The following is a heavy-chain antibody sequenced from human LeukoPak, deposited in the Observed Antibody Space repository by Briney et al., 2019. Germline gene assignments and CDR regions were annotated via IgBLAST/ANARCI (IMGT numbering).Heavy chain of an antibody. J-gene: IGHJ4*02. CDR3: ASGGLVRSTKGYFDY. D-gene: IGHD1-26*01. CDR1: GDSVSSKSGG. Sequence: SQTLSLTCGISGDSVSSKSGGWNWIRQSPSRGLEWLGRIYYRTHWYDDYAASVRSRITINPDTSKNQFSLQLNSVTPEDTAVYYCASGGLVRSTKGYFDYWGQGTLVTVSS. CDR2: IYYRTHWYD. V-gene: IGHV6-1*01.